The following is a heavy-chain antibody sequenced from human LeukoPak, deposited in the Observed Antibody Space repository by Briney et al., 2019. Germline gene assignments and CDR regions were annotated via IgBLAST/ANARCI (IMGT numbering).Heavy chain of an antibody. D-gene: IGHD5-18*01. V-gene: IGHV4-59*01. Sequence: SETLSLTCTVSGGSISSYYWSWIRQPPGKGLEWIGYIYYSGSTNYNPSLKSRVTISVDTSKNQFSLKLSSATAADTAVYYCARVQYGYSCGSQPQLYYFDYWGQGTLVTVSS. CDR1: GGSISSYY. J-gene: IGHJ4*02. CDR3: ARVQYGYSCGSQPQLYYFDY. CDR2: IYYSGST.